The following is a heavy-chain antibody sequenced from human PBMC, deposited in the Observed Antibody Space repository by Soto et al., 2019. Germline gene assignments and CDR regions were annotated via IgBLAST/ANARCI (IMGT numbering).Heavy chain of an antibody. Sequence: SETLSLTCTASGGSMSSYYGNWIRQHPGKGLESIGYIYASGNTNYNPSFKSRVAISIDTSKRQISLNLTSVTAADTADYYCARTSYYDSSGYYNMDVWGQGTTVTVSS. CDR3: ARTSYYDSSGYYNMDV. V-gene: IGHV4-59*01. D-gene: IGHD3-22*01. CDR1: GGSMSSYY. CDR2: IYASGNT. J-gene: IGHJ6*02.